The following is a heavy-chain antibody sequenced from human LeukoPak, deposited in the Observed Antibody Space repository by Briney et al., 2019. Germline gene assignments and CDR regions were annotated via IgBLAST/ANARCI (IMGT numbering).Heavy chain of an antibody. CDR3: ARVPPNHVVAGAINWFDP. CDR2: INAYNGNT. Sequence: APVKVSCKASGYTFTSYGISWVRQAPGQGLEWMGWINAYNGNTNYAQRLQGRVTMTTDTSTSTAYMELRSLISDDTAVYYCARVPPNHVVAGAINWFDPWGQGTLVTVSS. D-gene: IGHD2-15*01. CDR1: GYTFTSYG. J-gene: IGHJ5*02. V-gene: IGHV1-18*01.